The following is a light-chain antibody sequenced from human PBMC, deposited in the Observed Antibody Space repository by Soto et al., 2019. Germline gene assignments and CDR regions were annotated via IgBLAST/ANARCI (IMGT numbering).Light chain of an antibody. J-gene: IGKJ2*01. CDR2: DAS. Sequence: EIVLTQSPGTLSLSPGERATLSCRASQSVSNNYLAWYQQKPGQAPRLLIYDASNGATGIPARFSGSGSGTDFTLTISSLEPEDFAVYYCQQRSIRPYTFGQGTKLEIK. V-gene: IGKV3-11*01. CDR1: QSVSNNY. CDR3: QQRSIRPYT.